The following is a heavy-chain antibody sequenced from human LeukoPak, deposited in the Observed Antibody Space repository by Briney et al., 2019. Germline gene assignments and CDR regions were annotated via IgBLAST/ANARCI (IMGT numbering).Heavy chain of an antibody. Sequence: SETLSLTCAVSGGSISNGASSWTWNRQPPGKGLEWIGYIYRGGNSYYSSSLRGRVTISMDRSKNQFSLNLRSVTAADTAVYYCARGTDVDTSFDYWGPGILVTVSS. V-gene: IGHV4-30-2*01. CDR1: GGSISNGASS. CDR3: ARGTDVDTSFDY. CDR2: IYRGGNS. J-gene: IGHJ4*02. D-gene: IGHD5-18*01.